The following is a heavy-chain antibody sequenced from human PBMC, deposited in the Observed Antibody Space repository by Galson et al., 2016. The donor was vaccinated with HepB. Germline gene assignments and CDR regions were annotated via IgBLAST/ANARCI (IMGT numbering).Heavy chain of an antibody. V-gene: IGHV5-51*01. Sequence: QSGAEVKKPGESLSISCKGSGHNFIDYYIIWVRQMPGKGLEWMGIIYPGDSDIRYSPSFQGQVTISADTSVSSAYLQWRSLNASDTAIYYCAREGSGSPKFWGQGTVVIVSS. D-gene: IGHD1-26*01. CDR1: GHNFIDYY. CDR3: AREGSGSPKF. J-gene: IGHJ3*01. CDR2: IYPGDSDI.